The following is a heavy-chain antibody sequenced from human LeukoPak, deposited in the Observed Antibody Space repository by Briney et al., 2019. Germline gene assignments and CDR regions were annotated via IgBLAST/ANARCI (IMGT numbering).Heavy chain of an antibody. D-gene: IGHD5-12*01. Sequence: SETLSLTCTVSGGSISSSSYYWGWIRQPPGKGLEWMGSIYYSGSTYYNPSLKSRVTISVDTSKNQFSLKLSSVTAADMAVYYCAREDRGYSGYDPYYFDYWGQGTLVTVSS. J-gene: IGHJ4*02. CDR2: IYYSGST. V-gene: IGHV4-39*07. CDR3: AREDRGYSGYDPYYFDY. CDR1: GGSISSSSYY.